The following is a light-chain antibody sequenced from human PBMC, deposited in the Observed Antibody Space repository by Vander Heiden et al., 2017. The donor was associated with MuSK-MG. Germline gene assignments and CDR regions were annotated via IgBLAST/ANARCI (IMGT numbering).Light chain of an antibody. Sequence: QTVVTQEPSFSVSPGGTVTLTCGLSSGSVSTSYYPSWDQQTPGQAPRTLIYNTNPRSSGVPDRVSGSILGNKAALTITGAQADDESDYYCVLYMGSGISVFGGGTSLTVL. CDR2: NTN. CDR1: SGSVSTSYY. CDR3: VLYMGSGISV. V-gene: IGLV8-61*01. J-gene: IGLJ3*02.